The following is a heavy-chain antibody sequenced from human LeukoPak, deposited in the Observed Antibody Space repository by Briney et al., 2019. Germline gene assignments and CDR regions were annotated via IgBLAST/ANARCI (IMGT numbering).Heavy chain of an antibody. CDR1: GGSISSYY. V-gene: IGHV4-59*08. Sequence: PSETLSLTCTVSGGSISSYYWTWIRQPPGKGLEWIGYIYYSGSTNYNPSLKSRVTISVDTSKNQFSLKLSSVTAADTAVYYCARPKGGSLYYFDYWGQGTLVTVSS. J-gene: IGHJ4*02. D-gene: IGHD3-16*01. CDR2: IYYSGST. CDR3: ARPKGGSLYYFDY.